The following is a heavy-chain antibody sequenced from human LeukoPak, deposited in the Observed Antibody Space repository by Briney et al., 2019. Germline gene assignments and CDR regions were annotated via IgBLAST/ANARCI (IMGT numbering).Heavy chain of an antibody. D-gene: IGHD6-13*01. V-gene: IGHV3-30*18. Sequence: GGSLRLSCAASGFTFSSYGMHWVRQAPGKGLEWVAVISYDGSNKYYADSVKGRFTISRDNSKNTLYLQMNSLRAEDTAVYYCAKCRAAAGIWCAFDIWGQGTMVTVSS. CDR2: ISYDGSNK. CDR3: AKCRAAAGIWCAFDI. J-gene: IGHJ3*02. CDR1: GFTFSSYG.